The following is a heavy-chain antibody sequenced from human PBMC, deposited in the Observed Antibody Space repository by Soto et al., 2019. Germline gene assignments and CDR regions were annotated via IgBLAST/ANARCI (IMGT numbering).Heavy chain of an antibody. J-gene: IGHJ4*02. CDR1: GVTFSNYA. V-gene: IGHV3-23*01. D-gene: IGHD3-10*01. CDR2: LSGSGGTT. Sequence: PGRSLRSSCTVSGVTFSNYAMNWVRQAPGKGLEWVSSLSGSGGTTYYADSVKGRFIISRDNSKNTLYLLMNSLRAEDTALYYCAKQRADYGSGADTFYFDSWGQGALVTVS. CDR3: AKQRADYGSGADTFYFDS.